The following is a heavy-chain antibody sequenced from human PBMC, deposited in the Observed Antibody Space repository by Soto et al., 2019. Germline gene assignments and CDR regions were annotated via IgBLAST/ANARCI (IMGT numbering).Heavy chain of an antibody. D-gene: IGHD5-18*01. V-gene: IGHV4-4*02. CDR1: DDSISRNHW. CDR2: VHEGGTT. J-gene: IGHJ5*01. Sequence: QVQLQESGPGLVKPSGTLSLICVVSDDSISRNHWWSWVRQPPGKGLEWLGEVHEGGTTNYNPSLRIRVTITMDRSKQQFSLMLTSVTAADTDVYHCAGGSGYRIDPWGQGTLVTVSS. CDR3: AGGSGYRIDP.